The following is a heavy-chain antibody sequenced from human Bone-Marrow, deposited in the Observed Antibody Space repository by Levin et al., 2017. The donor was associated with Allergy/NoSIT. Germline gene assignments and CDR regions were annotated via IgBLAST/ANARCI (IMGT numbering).Heavy chain of an antibody. Sequence: GSLRLSCRVSGGSFSGYDWSWLRQPPGKGLEWIAEINLSGDTSYAPSLASRVTISIDTPNNQFSLRLTSVTAADTAMYYCARVSRTAVGSTTWIRPFDQWGQGTLVTVSS. D-gene: IGHD1-26*01. V-gene: IGHV4-34*01. CDR1: GGSFSGYD. J-gene: IGHJ4*02. CDR2: INLSGDT. CDR3: ARVSRTAVGSTTWIRPFDQ.